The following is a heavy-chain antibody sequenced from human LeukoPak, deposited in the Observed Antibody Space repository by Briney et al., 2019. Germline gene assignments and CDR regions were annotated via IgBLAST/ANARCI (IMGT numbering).Heavy chain of an antibody. J-gene: IGHJ3*02. V-gene: IGHV4-59*08. Sequence: SETLSLTCTVSGGSISSYYWSWIRQPPGKGLEWIGYIYYSGSTNYNPSLKSRVTISVDTSKNQFSLKLSSVTAADTAVYYCARGVKELNFDWSYHQGAFDIWGQGTMVTVSS. CDR2: IYYSGST. D-gene: IGHD3-9*01. CDR3: ARGVKELNFDWSYHQGAFDI. CDR1: GGSISSYY.